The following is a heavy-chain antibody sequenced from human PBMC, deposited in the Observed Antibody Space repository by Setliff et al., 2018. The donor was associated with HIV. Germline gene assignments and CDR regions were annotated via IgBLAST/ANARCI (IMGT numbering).Heavy chain of an antibody. Sequence: GGSLRLSCETSGFIFTNAWMSWVRQAPGKGLEWVGRIKSKTDGGTTDYAAPVKGRFTISRDDSKNTVYLQMNSLKTEDTAVYYCTTRLSGSYIPNWFDPWGQGTLVTVSS. D-gene: IGHD1-26*01. V-gene: IGHV3-15*01. J-gene: IGHJ5*02. CDR2: IKSKTDGGTT. CDR1: GFIFTNAW. CDR3: TTRLSGSYIPNWFDP.